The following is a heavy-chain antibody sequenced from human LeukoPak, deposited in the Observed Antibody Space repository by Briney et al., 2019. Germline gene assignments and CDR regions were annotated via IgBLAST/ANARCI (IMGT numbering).Heavy chain of an antibody. J-gene: IGHJ4*02. V-gene: IGHV4-59*01. Sequence: SETLSVTCTVSGVSISSYYWSWIRQPPGKGLEWIGYIYYSGSTNYNPSLKSRVTISVDTSKNQFSLRLSSVTAADTAVYYCARVTGYVMEDYFDYWGQGTLVTVSS. D-gene: IGHD6-13*01. CDR3: ARVTGYVMEDYFDY. CDR2: IYYSGST. CDR1: GVSISSYY.